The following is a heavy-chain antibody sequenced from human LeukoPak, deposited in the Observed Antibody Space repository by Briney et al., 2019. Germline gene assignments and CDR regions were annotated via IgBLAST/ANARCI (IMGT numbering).Heavy chain of an antibody. D-gene: IGHD3-9*01. V-gene: IGHV4-59*01. CDR3: ARGGGLLRYFDWSVFDY. Sequence: SETLSLTCTVSGGSISSYYWSWIRQPPGKGLEWFGYIYYSGSTNYNPSLKSRVTISVDTSKNQFSLKLSSVTAADTAVYYCARGGGLLRYFDWSVFDYWGQGTLVTVSS. J-gene: IGHJ4*02. CDR1: GGSISSYY. CDR2: IYYSGST.